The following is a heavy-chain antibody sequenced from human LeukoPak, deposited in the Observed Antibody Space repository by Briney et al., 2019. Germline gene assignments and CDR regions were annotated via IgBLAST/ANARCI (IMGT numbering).Heavy chain of an antibody. CDR3: AKVGSRGDQRDY. Sequence: GGSLRLSCAASGFTFSSYGMHWVRQAPGKGLEWVAAISYDGSNKYYADSVKGRFTISRDNSKNTLYLQMNSLRAEDTAVYYCAKVGSRGDQRDYWGQGTLVTVSS. D-gene: IGHD2-21*02. J-gene: IGHJ4*02. CDR1: GFTFSSYG. V-gene: IGHV3-30*18. CDR2: ISYDGSNK.